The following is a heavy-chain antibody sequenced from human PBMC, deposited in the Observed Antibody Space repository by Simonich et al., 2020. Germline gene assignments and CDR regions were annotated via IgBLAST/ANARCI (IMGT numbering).Heavy chain of an antibody. CDR1: GFTFSSYA. CDR3: AKDLGERITMIVVVIDAFDI. D-gene: IGHD3-22*01. CDR2: ISGSGGST. Sequence: GGGLVQPGGSLRLSCAASGFTFSSYAMSWVRQAPWKGLEWVSAISGSGGSTYSADSVKGRFTISRGNSKNTLYLQMNSLRAEDTAVYYCAKDLGERITMIVVVIDAFDIWGQGTMVTVSS. V-gene: IGHV3-23*01. J-gene: IGHJ3*02.